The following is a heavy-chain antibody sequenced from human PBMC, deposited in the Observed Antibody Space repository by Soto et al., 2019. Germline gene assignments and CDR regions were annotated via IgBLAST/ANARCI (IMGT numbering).Heavy chain of an antibody. V-gene: IGHV3-7*01. CDR1: GFSFSSYW. J-gene: IGHJ4*02. Sequence: PGESLKISCAASGFSFSSYWMSWVRQAPGKGLEWVANIKQDGREKFYVDSLKGRFTISRDNAKNSLYLQMNSLRAEDTAVYYCAREVRYSTGWYCDKIDYWGQGTLVTVSS. CDR3: AREVRYSTGWYCDKIDY. CDR2: IKQDGREK. D-gene: IGHD6-19*01.